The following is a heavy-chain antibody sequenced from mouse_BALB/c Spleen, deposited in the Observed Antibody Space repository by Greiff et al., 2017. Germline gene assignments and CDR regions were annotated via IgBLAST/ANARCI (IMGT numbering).Heavy chain of an antibody. V-gene: IGHV5-6-5*01. D-gene: IGHD1-2*01. CDR3: ARGELRLREDAMDY. J-gene: IGHJ4*01. CDR2: ISSGGST. CDR1: GFTFSSYA. Sequence: EVNLVESGGGLVKPGGSLKLSCAASGFTFSSYAMSWVRQTPEKRLEWVASISSGGSTYYPDSVKGRFTISRDNARNILYLQMSSLRSEDTAMYYCARGELRLREDAMDYWGQGTSVTVSS.